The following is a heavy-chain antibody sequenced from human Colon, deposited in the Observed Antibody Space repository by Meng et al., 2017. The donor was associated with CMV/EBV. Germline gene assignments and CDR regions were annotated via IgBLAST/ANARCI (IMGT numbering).Heavy chain of an antibody. CDR1: GFIFRHYS. D-gene: IGHD3-3*02. CDR3: ATDHLWGMPN. J-gene: IGHJ4*02. V-gene: IGHV3-30*02. Sequence: VQPVGVGGGVVTAGGSLRLSCVTSGFIFRHYSMQWVRQSPGKGLEWVAHIRFDGSQQFYVQSVKGRFTVSRHDPKNTLYSQMNDLRPEDTGVYYCATDHLWGMPNWGRGTLVTVSS. CDR2: IRFDGSQQ.